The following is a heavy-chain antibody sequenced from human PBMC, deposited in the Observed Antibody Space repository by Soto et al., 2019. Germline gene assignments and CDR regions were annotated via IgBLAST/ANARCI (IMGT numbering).Heavy chain of an antibody. D-gene: IGHD1-1*01. CDR2: IYPGDSDT. V-gene: IGHV5-51*01. J-gene: IGHJ4*02. CDR3: ARRPTGSSKIYHFFDY. Sequence: GESLKISCKGSGYTFTSNWIAWVRQMPGKGLEWMGSIYPGDSDTRYSPSFQGQVTISADKSITTAYLQWSSPEASDTAMYYCARRPTGSSKIYHFFDYWGQGALVTVSS. CDR1: GYTFTSNW.